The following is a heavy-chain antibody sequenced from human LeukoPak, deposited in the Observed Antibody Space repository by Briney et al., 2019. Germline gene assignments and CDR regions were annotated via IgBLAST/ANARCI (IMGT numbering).Heavy chain of an antibody. CDR2: IHYTGSA. J-gene: IGHJ6*02. CDR3: ARRLSIAARRKLDEPYYYYGMDV. D-gene: IGHD6-6*01. CDR1: GAPITRYY. V-gene: IGHV4-59*01. Sequence: SETLSLTCTVSGAPITRYYWSWIRQPPGKGLEWIGYIHYTGSANYNPSLKSRVSISVDTSKNQFSLKLSSVTAADTAVYYCARRLSIAARRKLDEPYYYYGMDVWGQGTTVTVSS.